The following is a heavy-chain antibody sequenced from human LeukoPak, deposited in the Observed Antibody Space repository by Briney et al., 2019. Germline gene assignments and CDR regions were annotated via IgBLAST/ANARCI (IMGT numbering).Heavy chain of an antibody. D-gene: IGHD3-9*01. Sequence: TSETLSLTCTVSGGSISSYYWSWIRQPPGKGLEWIGYIYYSGSTNYNPSLKSRVTISVDTSKNQFSLKLSSATAADTAVYYCAGALTGYYPYYFDYWGQGTLVTVSS. J-gene: IGHJ4*02. CDR2: IYYSGST. CDR3: AGALTGYYPYYFDY. V-gene: IGHV4-59*08. CDR1: GGSISSYY.